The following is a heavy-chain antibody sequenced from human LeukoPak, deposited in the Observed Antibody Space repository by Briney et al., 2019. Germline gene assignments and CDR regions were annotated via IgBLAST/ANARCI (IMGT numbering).Heavy chain of an antibody. CDR2: ISGSGGST. Sequence: GGSLRLSCAASGFTFSSYAMSWVRQAPGKGLEWVSAISGSGGSTYYADSVKGRFTISRDNAKNALYLQMNSLRAEDTAIYYCARDWRYNAYDIWGQGTLVIVSS. J-gene: IGHJ4*02. D-gene: IGHD5-12*01. V-gene: IGHV3-23*01. CDR1: GFTFSSYA. CDR3: ARDWRYNAYDI.